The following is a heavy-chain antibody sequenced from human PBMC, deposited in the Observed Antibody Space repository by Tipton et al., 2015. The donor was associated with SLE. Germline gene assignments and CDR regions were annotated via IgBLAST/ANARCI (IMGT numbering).Heavy chain of an antibody. CDR3: ARGPQYYDFWSGTSYYGMGV. V-gene: IGHV4-4*07. Sequence: LRLSCTVSGGSISSYYWSWIRQPAGKGLEWIGRIYTSGSTNYNPSLKSRVTMSVDTSKNQFSLKLSSVTAADTALYYCARGPQYYDFWSGTSYYGMGVWGQGTTVTVSS. D-gene: IGHD3-3*01. CDR1: GGSISSYY. J-gene: IGHJ6*02. CDR2: IYTSGST.